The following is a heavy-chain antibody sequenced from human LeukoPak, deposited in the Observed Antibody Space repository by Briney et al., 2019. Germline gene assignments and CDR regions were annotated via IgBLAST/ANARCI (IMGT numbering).Heavy chain of an antibody. CDR2: IYTSGST. D-gene: IGHD3-22*01. CDR3: ARDPVYYDSSGYWNWFDP. J-gene: IGHJ5*02. CDR1: GGSISSGSYY. V-gene: IGHV4-61*02. Sequence: SETLSLTCTVSGGSISSGSYYWSWIRQPAGKGLEWIGRIYTSGSTNYNPSLKSRVAISVDTSKNQFSLKLSSVTAADTAVYYCARDPVYYDSSGYWNWFDPWGQGTLVTVSS.